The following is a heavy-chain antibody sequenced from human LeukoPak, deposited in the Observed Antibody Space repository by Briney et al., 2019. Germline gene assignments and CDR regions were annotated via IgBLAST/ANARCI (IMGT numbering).Heavy chain of an antibody. CDR2: LTASGDRT. Sequence: GGSLRLSCAASGFTFSAYSMSWVRQAPRKGLEWVSLLTASGDRTFYADSVKGRFTISRDNSKNTLSLQMNSLRAEDTAVYYCARGPSGYSSDWGQGTLVTVSS. D-gene: IGHD6-19*01. J-gene: IGHJ4*02. CDR1: GFTFSAYS. CDR3: ARGPSGYSSD. V-gene: IGHV3-23*01.